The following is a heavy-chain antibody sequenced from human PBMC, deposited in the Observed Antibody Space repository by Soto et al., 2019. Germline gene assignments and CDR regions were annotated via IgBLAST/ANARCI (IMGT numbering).Heavy chain of an antibody. CDR2: IVPRFGSP. J-gene: IGHJ6*02. CDR1: GGTFSDYA. D-gene: IGHD3-16*01. Sequence: QVQLVQSGAEMRKPGSSLRVSCKASGGTFSDYAFSWVRQAPGQGLEWMGGIVPRFGSPNYAQKFEGRVTIAADTSSSPVYMAVRSLRFDDTAVYFWARDRIQLRLGYYSFGGMDVWGQGTTIIVSS. CDR3: ARDRIQLRLGYYSFGGMDV. V-gene: IGHV1-69*06.